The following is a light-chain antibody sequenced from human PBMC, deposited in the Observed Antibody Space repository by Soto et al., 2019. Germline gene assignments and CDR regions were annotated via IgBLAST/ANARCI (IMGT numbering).Light chain of an antibody. CDR1: QSISTY. J-gene: IGKJ2*01. Sequence: EVVLTQSPATLSLSPGERATLSCRASQSISTYLAWYQQKPGQAPRLLIYDTSNRPPGIPARFSGSVSGTDFTLTISSLEPEDFAVYYCQQRTNWPKTFGQGTKLEIK. CDR3: QQRTNWPKT. V-gene: IGKV3-11*01. CDR2: DTS.